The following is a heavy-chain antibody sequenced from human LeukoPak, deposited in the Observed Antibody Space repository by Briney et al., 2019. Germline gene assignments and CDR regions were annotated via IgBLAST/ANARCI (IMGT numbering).Heavy chain of an antibody. J-gene: IGHJ5*02. CDR3: ARAGDYGDYVGWFDP. V-gene: IGHV4-4*07. CDR1: GGSTSSYY. CDR2: IHTSGST. Sequence: SETLSLTCTVSGGSTSSYYWSWIRQPAGKGLEWIGRIHTSGSTNYNPSLMSRVTMSVDTSKNQFSLKLTSVTAADTAVYYCARAGDYGDYVGWFDPWGQGTLVTVSS. D-gene: IGHD4-17*01.